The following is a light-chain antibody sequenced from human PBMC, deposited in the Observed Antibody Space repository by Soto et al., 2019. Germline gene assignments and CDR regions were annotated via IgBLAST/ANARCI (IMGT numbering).Light chain of an antibody. J-gene: IGKJ1*01. CDR3: LQDYNYPHT. Sequence: AIQMTQSPSSLSASVGDRVTITCRASQGIRNDLGWYQQKPGKAPTVLIFAAASLQRGVPSRFSGSGSGTDFTLTSSSLQPEDFATYYCLQDYNYPHTFGQGTKVEIK. CDR2: AAA. CDR1: QGIRND. V-gene: IGKV1-6*01.